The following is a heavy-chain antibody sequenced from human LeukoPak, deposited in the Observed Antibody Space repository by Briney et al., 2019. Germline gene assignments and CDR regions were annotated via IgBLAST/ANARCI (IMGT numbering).Heavy chain of an antibody. V-gene: IGHV4-39*01. CDR2: IYYSGST. CDR1: GASISSSSYY. J-gene: IGHJ4*02. CDR3: ARQGLFSPFVPVDY. Sequence: SETLSLTCTVYGASISSSSYYWGWIRQPPGKGLEWIGSIYYSGSTYYNPSLKSQVTISVDTSKNQFSLTLSSVTAPDTAVYYCARQGLFSPFVPVDYWGQGTLVTVSS. D-gene: IGHD2/OR15-2a*01.